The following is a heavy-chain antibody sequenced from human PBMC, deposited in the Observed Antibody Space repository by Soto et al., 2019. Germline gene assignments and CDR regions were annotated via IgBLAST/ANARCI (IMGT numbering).Heavy chain of an antibody. V-gene: IGHV1-8*01. J-gene: IGHJ6*02. CDR2: MNPNSGNT. CDR3: ARVNGYSSPYDYYGMDV. D-gene: IGHD5-18*01. Sequence: QVQLVQSGAEVKKPGASVKVSCKASGYTFTSYDINWVRQATGQGLEWMGWMNPNSGNTGYAQKFQGRVTMTRNTSISTAYMELSSLRSEDTAVYYCARVNGYSSPYDYYGMDVWGQGTTVTVSS. CDR1: GYTFTSYD.